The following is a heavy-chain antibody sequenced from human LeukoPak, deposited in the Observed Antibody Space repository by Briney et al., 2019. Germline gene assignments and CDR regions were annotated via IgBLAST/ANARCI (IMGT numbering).Heavy chain of an antibody. CDR3: ARGGDGYPYYFDY. J-gene: IGHJ4*02. CDR1: GFTFSSYW. V-gene: IGHV3-7*01. CDR2: IKQDGSEK. Sequence: PGGSLRLSCAASGFTFSSYWMSWVRQAPGKGLEWVANIKQDGSEKYYVDSVKGRFTISRDNAKNSLYLQMNSLRAEDTAVYYCARGGDGYPYYFDYWGQGTLVTVSS. D-gene: IGHD5-24*01.